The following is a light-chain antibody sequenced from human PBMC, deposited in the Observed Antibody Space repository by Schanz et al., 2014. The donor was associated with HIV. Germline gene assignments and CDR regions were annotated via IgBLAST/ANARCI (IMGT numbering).Light chain of an antibody. J-gene: IGLJ1*01. CDR1: SSDIGGYNY. V-gene: IGLV2-14*03. Sequence: QSALTQPPSASGSPGQSVAISCTGTSSDIGGYNYVSWFQQHPGKAPKLIIYDVSNRPSGVSNRFSGSKSDNTASLTISGLQAEDEADYYCCSYTTTSTYVFGAGTKLTVL. CDR3: CSYTTTSTYV. CDR2: DVS.